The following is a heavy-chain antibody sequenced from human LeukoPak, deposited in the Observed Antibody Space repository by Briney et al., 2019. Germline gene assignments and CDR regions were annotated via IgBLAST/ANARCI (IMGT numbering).Heavy chain of an antibody. CDR1: GYTFTSYD. CDR3: ARGGRIVGATRSFDY. D-gene: IGHD1-26*01. J-gene: IGHJ4*02. Sequence: GASVKVSCKASGYTFTSYDINWVRQATGQGLEWMGWMSAYNGNTNYAQKPQGRVTMTTDTSTSTAYMELRSLRSDHTAVYYCARGGRIVGATRSFDYWGQGTLVTVSS. V-gene: IGHV1-18*01. CDR2: MSAYNGNT.